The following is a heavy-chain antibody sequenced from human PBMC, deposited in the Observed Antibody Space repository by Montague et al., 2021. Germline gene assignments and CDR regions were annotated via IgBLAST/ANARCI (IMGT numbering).Heavy chain of an antibody. CDR1: GFIFSEYS. J-gene: IGHJ5*02. V-gene: IGHV3-30*04. CDR3: AILWFGGNWLDH. Sequence: SLRLSCAASGFIFSEYSMCWVRQAPGKGLEWVAGIWSDGSNKYYAESVKGRFTISRDNSENTGHLQMSSLRAEDTAIYYCAILWFGGNWLDHWGQGTLVTVSS. CDR2: IWSDGSNK. D-gene: IGHD3-10*01.